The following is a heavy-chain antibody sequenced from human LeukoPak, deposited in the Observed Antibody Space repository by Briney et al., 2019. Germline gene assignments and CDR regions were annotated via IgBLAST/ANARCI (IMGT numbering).Heavy chain of an antibody. J-gene: IGHJ4*02. CDR3: ARDHRSSPPPDY. V-gene: IGHV3-23*01. CDR2: LSGSGDAT. D-gene: IGHD6-13*01. Sequence: GGSLRLSCAASGLTFKHYAMSWVPQAPGKGLEWLSALSGSGDATFYPDSFKGRFTNSRDNSKTTLYLQMSSLRAEDTAVYYCARDHRSSPPPDYWGQGTLVTVSS. CDR1: GLTFKHYA.